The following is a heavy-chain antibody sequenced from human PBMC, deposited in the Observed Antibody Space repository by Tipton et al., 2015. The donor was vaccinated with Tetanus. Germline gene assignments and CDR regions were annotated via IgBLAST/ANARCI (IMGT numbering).Heavy chain of an antibody. V-gene: IGHV4-39*01. J-gene: IGHJ4*02. Sequence: TLSLTCTVSGYSIVVSHHSWAWIRQTPGKGLDWIGSIHYGRTTHYSPTFKSRVTVSEETSKNQFSLKLSSVTAADTAVYYCARIYDFWSGYYSDHWGQGTLVTVSS. CDR1: GYSIVVSHHS. CDR2: IHYGRTT. CDR3: ARIYDFWSGYYSDH. D-gene: IGHD3-3*01.